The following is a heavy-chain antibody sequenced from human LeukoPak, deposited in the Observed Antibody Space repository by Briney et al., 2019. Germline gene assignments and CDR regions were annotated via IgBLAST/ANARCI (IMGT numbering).Heavy chain of an antibody. CDR3: ARDRYGDYGPIGYYFDY. Sequence: SVKVSCKASGGTFSSYAISWVRQAPGQGLEWMGGIIPIFGTANYAQEFQGRVTITADESTSTAYMELSSLRSEDTAVYYCARDRYGDYGPIGYYFDYWGQGTLVTVSS. CDR2: IIPIFGTA. CDR1: GGTFSSYA. J-gene: IGHJ4*02. D-gene: IGHD4-17*01. V-gene: IGHV1-69*13.